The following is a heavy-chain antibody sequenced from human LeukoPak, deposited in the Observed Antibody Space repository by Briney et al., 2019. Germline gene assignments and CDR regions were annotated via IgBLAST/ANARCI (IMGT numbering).Heavy chain of an antibody. CDR1: GGTFSSYA. CDR2: IIPIFGTP. Sequence: SVKVSCKASGGTFSSYAISWVRQAPGQGLEWMGGIIPIFGTPNYAQKFQGRVTITTDESTSTAYMELSSLRSEDTAVYYCARGPKRYPMANWFDPWGQGTLVTVSS. J-gene: IGHJ5*02. CDR3: ARGPKRYPMANWFDP. D-gene: IGHD5-24*01. V-gene: IGHV1-69*05.